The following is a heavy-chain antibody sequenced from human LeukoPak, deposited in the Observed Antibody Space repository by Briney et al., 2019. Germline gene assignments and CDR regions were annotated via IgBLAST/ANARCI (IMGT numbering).Heavy chain of an antibody. V-gene: IGHV3-73*01. CDR3: TRGSGTYNWFDP. CDR2: IDKKDKGYATAT. Sequence: GGSLKLSCAASGFTFSGSAIHWVRQSSGKGLEWVGQIDKKDKGYATATAYAASVKGRFTISRDDSINTAYLQMKSLKTEDTALYYCTRGSGTYNWFDPWGQGTLVTVSS. D-gene: IGHD1-26*01. J-gene: IGHJ5*02. CDR1: GFTFSGSA.